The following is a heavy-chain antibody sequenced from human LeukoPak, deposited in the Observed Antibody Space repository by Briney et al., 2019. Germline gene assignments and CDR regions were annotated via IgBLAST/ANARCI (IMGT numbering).Heavy chain of an antibody. J-gene: IGHJ4*02. D-gene: IGHD3-3*01. CDR1: GFNFNSYG. Sequence: GGSLRLSCAASGFNFNSYGIHWARQAPGKGLEWVAVISFDGNNKNYADSVEGRFTISRDNSKNTLYLQMNSLRAEDTAVYYCAKDRGTLRFLEWSLEYWGQGTLVTVSS. V-gene: IGHV3-30*18. CDR3: AKDRGTLRFLEWSLEY. CDR2: ISFDGNNK.